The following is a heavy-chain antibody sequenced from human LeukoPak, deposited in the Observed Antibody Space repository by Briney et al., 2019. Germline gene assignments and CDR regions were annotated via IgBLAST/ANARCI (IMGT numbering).Heavy chain of an antibody. V-gene: IGHV1-69*06. J-gene: IGHJ3*02. CDR2: TIPMSDTA. D-gene: IGHD1-26*01. CDR1: GGTFNSYA. CDR3: AREDATGRYMGDDAFDI. Sequence: ASVKVSCKASGGTFNSYAISWVRQAPGQGLEWMGGTIPMSDTANYPQKFRGRLTITADIPTSTLYMDLSSLRSEDTAVYYCAREDATGRYMGDDAFDIWGQGTMVTVSS.